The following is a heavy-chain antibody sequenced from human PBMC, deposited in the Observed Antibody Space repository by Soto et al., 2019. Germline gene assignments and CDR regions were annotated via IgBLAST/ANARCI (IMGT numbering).Heavy chain of an antibody. J-gene: IGHJ5*02. V-gene: IGHV1-18*04. D-gene: IGHD3-3*01. CDR3: ARGASNLSITIFGVALNGGFDP. Sequence: ASVKVSCKASGYTFTSYGISWVRQAPGQGLEWMGWISAYNGNTNYAQKLQGRVTMTTDTSTSTAYMELRSLRSDDTAVYYCARGASNLSITIFGVALNGGFDPWGQGTLGTVSS. CDR2: ISAYNGNT. CDR1: GYTFTSYG.